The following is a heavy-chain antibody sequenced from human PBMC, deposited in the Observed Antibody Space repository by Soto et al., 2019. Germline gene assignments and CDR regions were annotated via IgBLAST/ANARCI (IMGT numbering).Heavy chain of an antibody. CDR1: GYTFTGYY. CDR2: INPNSGGT. CDR3: ARVPMVRGVHFDY. Sequence: XSVKVSCKASGYTFTGYYMHWVRQAPGQGLEWMGWINPNSGGTNYAQKFQGWVTMTRDTSISTAYMELSRLRSDDTAVYYCARVPMVRGVHFDYWGQGTLVTVSS. V-gene: IGHV1-2*04. D-gene: IGHD3-10*01. J-gene: IGHJ4*02.